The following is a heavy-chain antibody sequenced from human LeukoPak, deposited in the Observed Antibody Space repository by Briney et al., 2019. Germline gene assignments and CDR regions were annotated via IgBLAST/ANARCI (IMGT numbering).Heavy chain of an antibody. CDR1: GGSFSGYY. V-gene: IGHV4-34*01. CDR3: ARASFNVVFANWFDP. CDR2: VYYSGST. J-gene: IGHJ5*02. Sequence: SETLSLTCAVYGGSFSGYYCGWIRQAPGKGLEWIGNVYYSGSTFYNPSLKSRVTISVDTSKNQFSLKLRSVTAADAAIYYCARASFNVVFANWFDPWGQGTLVTVSS. D-gene: IGHD2-8*01.